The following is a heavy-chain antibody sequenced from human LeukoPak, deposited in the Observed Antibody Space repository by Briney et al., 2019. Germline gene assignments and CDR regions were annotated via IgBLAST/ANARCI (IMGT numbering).Heavy chain of an antibody. J-gene: IGHJ3*02. D-gene: IGHD3-22*01. CDR1: GFTFSGTW. CDR2: ITSDGIST. CDR3: ARAKFDSSGYYYRGFDI. Sequence: GGSLRLSCAASGFTFSGTWMHWVRQPPGKGLVWVARITSDGISTTYAESVKGRFTISRDNAKNTLYLQMNSLRAEDTAVYYCARAKFDSSGYYYRGFDIWGQGTMVTVSS. V-gene: IGHV3-74*03.